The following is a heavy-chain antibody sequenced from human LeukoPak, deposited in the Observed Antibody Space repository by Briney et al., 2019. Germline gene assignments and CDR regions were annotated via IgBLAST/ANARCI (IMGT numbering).Heavy chain of an antibody. V-gene: IGHV4-4*07. Sequence: PSETLSLTCTVSGGSISSYYWSWIRQPAGKGLEWIGRIYTSGSTNYNPSLKSRVTMSVDTSKNQFSLKLSSVTAADTAVYYCARDRVVRGVRDAFDIWGQGTIVTVSS. CDR3: ARDRVVRGVRDAFDI. J-gene: IGHJ3*02. D-gene: IGHD3-10*01. CDR2: IYTSGST. CDR1: GGSISSYY.